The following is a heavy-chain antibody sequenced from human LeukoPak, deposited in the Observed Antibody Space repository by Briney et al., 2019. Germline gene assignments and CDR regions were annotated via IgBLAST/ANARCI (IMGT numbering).Heavy chain of an antibody. CDR2: FDPEDGET. D-gene: IGHD4-11*01. CDR1: GYTLTELS. Sequence: ASVKVSCKVSGYTLTELSMHWVRQAPGKGLEWMGGFDPEDGETIYAQKFQGRVTMTEDTSTDTAYMELSSLGSEDTAVYYCATRPIGQYDYFDYWGQGTLVTVSS. V-gene: IGHV1-24*01. CDR3: ATRPIGQYDYFDY. J-gene: IGHJ4*02.